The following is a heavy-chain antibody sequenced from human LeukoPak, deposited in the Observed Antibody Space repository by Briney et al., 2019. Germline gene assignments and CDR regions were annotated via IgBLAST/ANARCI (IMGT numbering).Heavy chain of an antibody. J-gene: IGHJ6*03. CDR1: GFAFSHFG. D-gene: IGHD6-6*01. V-gene: IGHV3-23*01. Sequence: PGGCLRLSCAASGFAFSHFGMSWVRQTPGKGLEWVSTISGSGGSTNYADSVKGRFSISRDNSKNSLYLQMNSLRAEDTAVYYCARALSSIAARGAMDVWGKGTTVTVSS. CDR2: ISGSGGST. CDR3: ARALSSIAARGAMDV.